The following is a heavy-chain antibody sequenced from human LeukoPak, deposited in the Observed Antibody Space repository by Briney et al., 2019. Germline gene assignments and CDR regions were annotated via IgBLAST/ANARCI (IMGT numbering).Heavy chain of an antibody. CDR1: GFTFSSYG. CDR3: ARLRSSWYYFDY. V-gene: IGHV3-33*01. J-gene: IGHJ4*02. CDR2: IWYDGSNK. D-gene: IGHD6-13*01. Sequence: HPGGSLRLSCAASGFTFSSYGMHWVRQAPGKGLEWVAVIWYDGSNKYYADSVKGRFTISRDNSKNTLYLQMNSLRAEDTAVYYCARLRSSWYYFDYWGQGTLVTVSS.